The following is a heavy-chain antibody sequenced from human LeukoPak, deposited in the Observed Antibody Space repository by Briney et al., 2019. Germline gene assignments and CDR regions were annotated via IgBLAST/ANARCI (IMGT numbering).Heavy chain of an antibody. CDR1: GFTFSSYA. V-gene: IGHV3-30-3*01. J-gene: IGHJ4*02. CDR3: AREGVCSSTSCYSYLDY. CDR2: ISYDGSNK. Sequence: GGSLSLSWAALGFTFSSYAMNWVRQAPGKGLEWVAVISYDGSNKYYADSVKGRFTISRDNSKNTLYLQMNSLRAEDTAVYYCAREGVCSSTSCYSYLDYWGQGTLVTVSS. D-gene: IGHD2-2*01.